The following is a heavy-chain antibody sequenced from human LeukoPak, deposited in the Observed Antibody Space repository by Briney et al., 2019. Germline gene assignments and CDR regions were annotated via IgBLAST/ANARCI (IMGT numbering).Heavy chain of an antibody. CDR3: ARGHLRGSPEFDY. CDR1: GYTLTELS. CDR2: MNPNSGNT. V-gene: IGHV1-8*01. J-gene: IGHJ4*02. Sequence: ASVKVSCKVSGYTLTELSMHWVRQATGQGLEWMGWMNPNSGNTGYAQKFQGRVTMTRNTSISTAYMGLSSLRSEDTAVYYCARGHLRGSPEFDYWGQGTLVTVSS. D-gene: IGHD6-13*01.